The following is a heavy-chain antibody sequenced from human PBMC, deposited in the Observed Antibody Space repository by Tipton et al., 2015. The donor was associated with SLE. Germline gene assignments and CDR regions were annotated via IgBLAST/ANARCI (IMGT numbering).Heavy chain of an antibody. D-gene: IGHD3-3*01. J-gene: IGHJ4*02. V-gene: IGHV4-39*07. CDR3: ASSPGVTLFRVVTYFDL. CDR2: IDYRGSA. Sequence: WVRQAPGKGLEWIGSIDYRGSAYCNPSLKGRVITSLDTSNNRFSLNLNSVTAADTAVYYCASSPGVTLFRVVTYFDLWGQGILVTVSS.